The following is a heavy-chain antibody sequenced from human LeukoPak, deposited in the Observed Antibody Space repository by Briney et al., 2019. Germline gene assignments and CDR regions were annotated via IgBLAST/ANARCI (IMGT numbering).Heavy chain of an antibody. CDR1: GYTFTDYY. Sequence: ASVKVSCKASGYTFTDYYMHWVRQAPGQGLEWMGRINPNSGGTNYAQKFQGRVTMTRDTSISTAYMELSSLRSEDTAVYYCARDLEGDYYYYYFDYWGQGTLVTVSS. CDR2: INPNSGGT. J-gene: IGHJ4*02. D-gene: IGHD3-10*01. V-gene: IGHV1-2*06. CDR3: ARDLEGDYYYYYFDY.